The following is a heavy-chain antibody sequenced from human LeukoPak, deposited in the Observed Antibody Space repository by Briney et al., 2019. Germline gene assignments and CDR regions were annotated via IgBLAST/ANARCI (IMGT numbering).Heavy chain of an antibody. CDR2: IDPSDSYT. J-gene: IGHJ4*02. V-gene: IGHV5-10-1*01. CDR1: GYSFTKNW. CDR3: ARGLIRSFDY. D-gene: IGHD2/OR15-2a*01. Sequence: PGESLRISCKGSGYSFTKNWISWVRQMPGKGLEWVGTIDPSDSYTNYSPSFQGHVTISADKSTSTAYLQWSSLKASDTAMYYCARGLIRSFDYWGQGTLVTVSS.